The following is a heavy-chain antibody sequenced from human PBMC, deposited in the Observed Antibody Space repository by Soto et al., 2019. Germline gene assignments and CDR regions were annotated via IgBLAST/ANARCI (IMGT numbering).Heavy chain of an antibody. CDR2: IDYNGVT. CDR1: GASISSRDYY. J-gene: IGHJ4*02. Sequence: SETLSLTCSVSGASISSRDYYWGWIRQTPGKGLEWIGNIDYNGVTYYNPSLKSRVTVSKDTSKNQFSLKVASVTAADTAIYYYGRVMIGTSRHTDSDYWGQGTQVTVSS. CDR3: GRVMIGTSRHTDSDY. V-gene: IGHV4-39*01. D-gene: IGHD2-2*01.